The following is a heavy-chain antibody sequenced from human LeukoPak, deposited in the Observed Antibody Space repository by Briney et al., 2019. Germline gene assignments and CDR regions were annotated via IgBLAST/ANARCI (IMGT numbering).Heavy chain of an antibody. Sequence: SVKVSCKAYAGTFSSYAISWVRQAPGEGLEWMGWIIPVFGTANYAEKSQGRVKINTGESTSTAYMELSSLRSEDTAVYYCASALSTIADYGDGVGAFDIWGQGTMVTVSS. CDR2: IIPVFGTA. CDR3: ASALSTIADYGDGVGAFDI. J-gene: IGHJ3*02. D-gene: IGHD4-17*01. V-gene: IGHV1-69*05. CDR1: AGTFSSYA.